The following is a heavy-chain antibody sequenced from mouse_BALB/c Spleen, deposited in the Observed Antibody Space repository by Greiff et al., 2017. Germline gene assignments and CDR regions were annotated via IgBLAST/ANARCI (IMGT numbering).Heavy chain of an antibody. CDR2: ISDGGSYT. Sequence: EVQGVESGGGLVKPGGSLKLSCAASGFTFSDYYMYWVRQTPEKRLEWVATISDGGSYTYYPDSVKGRFTISRENAKNTLYLEMSSLRSEDTAMYYCARDGDRYDGGYAMDYWGQGTSVTVSS. CDR3: ARDGDRYDGGYAMDY. CDR1: GFTFSDYY. J-gene: IGHJ4*01. D-gene: IGHD2-14*01. V-gene: IGHV5-4*02.